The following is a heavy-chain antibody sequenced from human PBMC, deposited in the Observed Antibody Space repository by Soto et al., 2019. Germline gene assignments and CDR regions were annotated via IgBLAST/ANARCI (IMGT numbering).Heavy chain of an antibody. CDR2: ICSSGRTI. D-gene: IGHD6-6*01. J-gene: IGHJ4*02. CDR1: GFTFSDYY. CDR3: ARIYSRSSNLDY. V-gene: IGHV3-11*01. Sequence: PGGSLRLSCAASGFTFSDYYMSWIRQAPGKGLEWVSHICSSGRTIYYADSVKGRFTISRDNAKNSLYLQMNSLRAEDTAVYYCARIYSRSSNLDYWGQGTLVTVSS.